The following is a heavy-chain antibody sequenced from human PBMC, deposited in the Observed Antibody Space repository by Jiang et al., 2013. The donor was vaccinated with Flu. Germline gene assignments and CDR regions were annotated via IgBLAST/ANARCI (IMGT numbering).Heavy chain of an antibody. D-gene: IGHD3-3*01. CDR3: AHQGIRFLDGYYYYGMDV. Sequence: KPTQTLTLTCTFSGFSLSTSGVGVGWIRQPPGKALEWLALIYWNDDKRYSPSLKSRLTITKDTSKNQVVLTMTNMDPVDTATYYCAHQGIRFLDGYYYYGMDVWGQGTTVTVSS. V-gene: IGHV2-5*01. J-gene: IGHJ6*02. CDR1: GFSLSTSGVG. CDR2: IYWNDDK.